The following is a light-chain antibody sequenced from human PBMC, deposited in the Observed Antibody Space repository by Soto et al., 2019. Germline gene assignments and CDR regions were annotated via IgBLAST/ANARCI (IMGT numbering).Light chain of an antibody. CDR3: QQYNSYPT. CDR2: KAA. J-gene: IGKJ4*01. V-gene: IGKV1-5*03. CDR1: QSISSW. Sequence: DIQMTQSPSTLSASVGDRVTITCRASQSISSWLAWYQQKPGKAPKLLIYKAASLESGVPSRFSGSGSGTVFTLTISSLQPDDFATYYRQQYNSYPTFGGGTKVEIK.